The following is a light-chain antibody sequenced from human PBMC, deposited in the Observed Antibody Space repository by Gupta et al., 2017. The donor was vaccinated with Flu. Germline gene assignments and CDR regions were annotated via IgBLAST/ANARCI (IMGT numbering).Light chain of an antibody. J-gene: IGLJ2*01. CDR2: DVS. V-gene: IGLV2-14*04. Sequence: GTSSDVGGYNYVSWYQQHPGKAPKLMIYDVSKRPSGVSNRFSGSKSGNTASLTISGLQAEDEADYYCSSYTSSSSVVFGGGTKLTVL. CDR3: SSYTSSSSVV. CDR1: SSDVGGYNY.